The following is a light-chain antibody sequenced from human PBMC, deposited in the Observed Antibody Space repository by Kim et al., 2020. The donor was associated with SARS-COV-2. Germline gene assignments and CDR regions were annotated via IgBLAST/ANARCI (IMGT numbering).Light chain of an antibody. CDR2: SAN. CDR3: ATWDDSLKGYV. J-gene: IGLJ1*01. V-gene: IGLV1-44*01. CDR1: GCNVGTNS. Sequence: GQRCTCSWSGSGCNVGTNSVNWYQQCTGVATRLLLHSANQRPAGGGDRFSGSKSGTSASLAISGLQSEDEADDYCATWDDSLKGYVFGPGTKVTVL.